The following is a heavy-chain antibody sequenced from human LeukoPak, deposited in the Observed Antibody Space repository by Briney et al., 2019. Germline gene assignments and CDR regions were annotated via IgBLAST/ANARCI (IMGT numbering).Heavy chain of an antibody. J-gene: IGHJ3*02. CDR1: GGSISSSSYY. CDR3: ARHVPVDTAMVSHDAFDI. V-gene: IGHV4-39*01. D-gene: IGHD5-18*01. CDR2: IYYSGST. Sequence: SETLSLTCTVSGGSISSSSYYWGWIRQPPGKGLEWIRSIYYSGSTYYNPSLKSRVTISVDTSKNQFSLKLSSVTAADTAVYYCARHVPVDTAMVSHDAFDIWGQGTMVTVSS.